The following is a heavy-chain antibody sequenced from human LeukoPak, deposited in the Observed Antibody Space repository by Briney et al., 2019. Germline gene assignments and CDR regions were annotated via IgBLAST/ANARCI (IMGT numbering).Heavy chain of an antibody. CDR3: ARWTTLVRGFDY. CDR1: GGSISSYY. Sequence: SETLSLTCTVSGGSISSYYWSWIRQPAGKGLEWIGRIYISGSTNYNPSLKSRVSMSVDTSKNHFSLKLSSVTAADTAVYYCARWTTLVRGFDYWGQGTLVTVSS. D-gene: IGHD3-10*01. CDR2: IYISGST. J-gene: IGHJ4*02. V-gene: IGHV4-4*07.